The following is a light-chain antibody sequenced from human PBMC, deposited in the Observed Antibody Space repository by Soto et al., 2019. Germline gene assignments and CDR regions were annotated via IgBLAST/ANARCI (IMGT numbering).Light chain of an antibody. CDR2: DAS. V-gene: IGKV3-11*01. CDR1: QSVYIY. CDR3: QQRNNWPVYT. Sequence: EIVLTQSPATLSLSPGERATLSCRTSQSVYIYMAWYQQKPGQPPRLLIYDASHRATGIPDRFSGSGSGTDFTLSISSLEPDDVAVYYCQQRNNWPVYTFGQGTRLEI. J-gene: IGKJ2*01.